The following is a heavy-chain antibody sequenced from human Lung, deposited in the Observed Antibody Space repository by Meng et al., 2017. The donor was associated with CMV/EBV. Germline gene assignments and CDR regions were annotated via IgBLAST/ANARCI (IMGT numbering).Heavy chain of an antibody. V-gene: IGHV3-30-3*01. CDR1: GFTFSSYA. Sequence: QVQLVEAGGGVVQPVRSLRLSCAASGFTFSSYAMHWVRQAPGKGLEWVAVISYDGSNKYYADSVKGRFTISRDNSKNTLYLQMNSLRAEDTAVYYCAHGGGDCWGQGTLVTVSS. D-gene: IGHD2-15*01. J-gene: IGHJ4*02. CDR3: AHGGGDC. CDR2: ISYDGSNK.